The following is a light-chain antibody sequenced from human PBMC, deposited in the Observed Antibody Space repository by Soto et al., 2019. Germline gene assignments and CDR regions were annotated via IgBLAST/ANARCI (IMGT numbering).Light chain of an antibody. CDR3: SSYGGSNNLI. CDR2: DVS. V-gene: IGLV2-8*01. CDR1: SSDVGGYNY. J-gene: IGLJ2*01. Sequence: QSVLAQPPSASGSLGQSVTISCTGTSSDVGGYNYVSWYQQHPGKAPKLMIYDVSERPSGVPDRFSGSKSGNTASLTVSGLQAEDEADYYCSSYGGSNNLIFGGGTKLTVL.